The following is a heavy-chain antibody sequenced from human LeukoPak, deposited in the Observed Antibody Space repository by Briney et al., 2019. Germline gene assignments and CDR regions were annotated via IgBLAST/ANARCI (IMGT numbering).Heavy chain of an antibody. D-gene: IGHD2-2*01. V-gene: IGHV4-34*01. J-gene: IGHJ6*04. Sequence: SETLSLTCAVYGGSFSGYYWSWIRQPPGKGLEWIGEINHSGSINYNPSLKSRVTISVDTSKNQFSLKLSSVTAADTAVYYCARDHCSSTSCHEDYYYYGMDVWGKGTTVTVSS. CDR1: GGSFSGYY. CDR3: ARDHCSSTSCHEDYYYYGMDV. CDR2: INHSGSI.